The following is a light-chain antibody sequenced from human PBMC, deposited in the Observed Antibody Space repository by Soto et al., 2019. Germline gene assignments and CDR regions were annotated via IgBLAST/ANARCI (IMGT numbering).Light chain of an antibody. J-gene: IGLJ1*01. V-gene: IGLV2-14*02. Sequence: QSVLTQPASLSGSPGQSITIPCTGTSSDVGNYNLVSWYQQHPGKAPKLMVYDVSNRPSGVSDRFSGSKSGNTASLTISGXXAEDXXXXXXSSXTTSSTYVFXXGTXVTV. CDR3: SSXTTSSTYV. CDR1: SSDVGNYNL. CDR2: DVS.